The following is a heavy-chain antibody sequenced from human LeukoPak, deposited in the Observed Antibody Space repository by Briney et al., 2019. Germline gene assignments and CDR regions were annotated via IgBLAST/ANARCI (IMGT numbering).Heavy chain of an antibody. V-gene: IGHV4-59*01. CDR3: AREYYDKGWFDP. D-gene: IGHD3-9*01. CDR1: GGSISSYY. Sequence: SETLSLTCTVSGGSISSYYWSWIRQPPGKGLEWIEYIYYSGSTNYNPYLKSRVTISVDTSKNQFSLKLSSVTAADTAVYYCAREYYDKGWFDPWGQGTLVTVSS. CDR2: IYYSGST. J-gene: IGHJ5*02.